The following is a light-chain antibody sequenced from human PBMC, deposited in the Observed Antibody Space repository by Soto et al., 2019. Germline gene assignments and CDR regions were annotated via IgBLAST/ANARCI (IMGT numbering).Light chain of an antibody. J-gene: IGKJ1*01. CDR2: CAS. Sequence: EMQMTQSPSTLSVSLGERVTITCRSSQSVSTTLAWYQQKPGKAPKLLIYCASTLESGVPARFSGSGSETDFTLTISSLQSDDFAAYYCQQYDADSWTFGQGTKVDI. CDR1: QSVSTT. V-gene: IGKV1-5*03. CDR3: QQYDADSWT.